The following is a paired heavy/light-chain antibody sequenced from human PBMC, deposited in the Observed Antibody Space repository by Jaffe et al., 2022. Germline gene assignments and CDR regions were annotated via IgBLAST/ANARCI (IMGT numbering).Heavy chain of an antibody. D-gene: IGHD1-20*01. CDR3: GKDRPNNWDHLDNSNWFDT. V-gene: IGHV3-23*01. CDR1: GFTFSSYA. CDR2: ISGSGGAT. J-gene: IGHJ5*02. Sequence: EVQLLESGGGLVQPGGSLRLSCAASGFTFSSYAMTWVRQAPGKGLEWVSTISGSGGATYYADSVKGRFTISRDNSKNTLYVQMNSLRDEDTAVYYCGKDRPNNWDHLDNSNWFDTWGQGTLVTVSS.
Light chain of an antibody. J-gene: IGLJ3*02. CDR1: SGRSSYV. CDR2: VNGDGSH. CDR3: QTWGDTGIRV. Sequence: QLILTQSPSASASLGASVKLTCTLSSGRSSYVIAWHQQQSQKGPRYLMKVNGDGSHRKGDGIPDRFSGSTSGAERYLTISSLQSEDEADYYCQTWGDTGIRVFGGGTKLTVL. V-gene: IGLV4-69*01.